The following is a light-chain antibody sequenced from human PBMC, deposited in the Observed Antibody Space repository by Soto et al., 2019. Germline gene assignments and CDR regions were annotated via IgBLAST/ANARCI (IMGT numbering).Light chain of an antibody. V-gene: IGKV3D-7*01. CDR2: DSS. J-gene: IGKJ1*01. CDR1: QSLSSNF. Sequence: EIVWTQSPATLSLSPGERATLSCRASQSLSSNFLAWYQQKPGQPPRLLIYDSSTRATGFPDRFSGSGSGRDFTLTISSLQPDDFATYYCQHYNSYSEAFGQGTKVDIK. CDR3: QHYNSYSEA.